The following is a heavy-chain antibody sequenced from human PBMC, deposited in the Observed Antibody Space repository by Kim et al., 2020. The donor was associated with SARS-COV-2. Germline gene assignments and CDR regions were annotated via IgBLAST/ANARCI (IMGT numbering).Heavy chain of an antibody. Sequence: SQTLSLTCAISGDSVSSNSAAWNWIRQSPSRGLEWLGRTYYRSKWYNDYAVSVKSRITINPDTFKNQFSLQLNSVTPEDTAVYYCAREGSPKRFLEWLPTMDVWGQGTTVTVSS. CDR2: TYYRSKWYN. D-gene: IGHD3-3*01. CDR3: AREGSPKRFLEWLPTMDV. J-gene: IGHJ6*02. V-gene: IGHV6-1*01. CDR1: GDSVSSNSAA.